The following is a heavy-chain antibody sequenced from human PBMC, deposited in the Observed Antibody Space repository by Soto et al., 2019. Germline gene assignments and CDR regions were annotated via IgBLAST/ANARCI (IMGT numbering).Heavy chain of an antibody. CDR2: IIPILGSA. CDR1: GGTFSSYA. CDR3: ASRERVDAFDI. D-gene: IGHD1-26*01. V-gene: IGHV1-69*13. Sequence: SSVKVSCKASGGTFSSYAITWVRQAPGQGLEWMGGIIPILGSANYAQKFQDRVTITADESTSTTYMELSSLRSEDAAVYYCASRERVDAFDIWGQGTKVTVSS. J-gene: IGHJ3*02.